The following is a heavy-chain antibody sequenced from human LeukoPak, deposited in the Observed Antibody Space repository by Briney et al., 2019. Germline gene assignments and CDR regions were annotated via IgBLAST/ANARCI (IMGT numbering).Heavy chain of an antibody. CDR3: TRRYSNYSPMDV. Sequence: GGSLRLSCAASVFTFSGSAMHWVRQASGKGLEWVGRIRSKANSYATAYAASVKGRFTISRDDSKNTAYLQMNSLKTEDTAVYYCTRRYSNYSPMDVWGKGTTVTLSS. CDR1: VFTFSGSA. V-gene: IGHV3-73*01. J-gene: IGHJ6*03. CDR2: IRSKANSYAT. D-gene: IGHD4-11*01.